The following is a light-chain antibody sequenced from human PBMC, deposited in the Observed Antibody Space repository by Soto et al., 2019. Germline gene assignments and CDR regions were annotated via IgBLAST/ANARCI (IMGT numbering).Light chain of an antibody. V-gene: IGKV1-5*03. J-gene: IGKJ2*01. CDR3: QQYYSDFLD. Sequence: DIQMTQSPSTLSASVGDRVTITCRASQSISSWLAWYQQKPGQAPRLLIYKASTLHSGVPSRFSGSGSGTEFTLTISSLQPDDFATYYCQQYYSDFLDFGQGTGLEIK. CDR2: KAS. CDR1: QSISSW.